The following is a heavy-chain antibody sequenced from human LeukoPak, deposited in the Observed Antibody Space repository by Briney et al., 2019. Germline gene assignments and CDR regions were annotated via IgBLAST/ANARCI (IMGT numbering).Heavy chain of an antibody. D-gene: IGHD2-2*02. Sequence: GFLRLTCTAPGFTPSNIGMPRVPQASGSGLVWVSTIYRDGSNTRIADSVKGRFTISRDNAKNTIYLQMNSLRAEDTAVYYCSSIHFPWGQGTLVTVSS. CDR1: GFTPSNIG. CDR3: SSIHFP. CDR2: IYRDGSNT. J-gene: IGHJ5*02. V-gene: IGHV3-74*01.